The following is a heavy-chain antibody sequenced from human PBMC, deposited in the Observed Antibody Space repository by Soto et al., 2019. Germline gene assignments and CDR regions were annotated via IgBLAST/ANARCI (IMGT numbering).Heavy chain of an antibody. Sequence: QVQLQESGPGLVKPSETLSLTCTVSGGSIRSYYWSWIRQLPGKGLEWIGYIYYSGSTNYHPSLKSRVTISVDTSKNQFSLKLSSVTAADTAVYYCARRYGWNFDYWGQGTLVTVSS. V-gene: IGHV4-59*08. D-gene: IGHD6-19*01. CDR3: ARRYGWNFDY. CDR1: GGSIRSYY. J-gene: IGHJ4*02. CDR2: IYYSGST.